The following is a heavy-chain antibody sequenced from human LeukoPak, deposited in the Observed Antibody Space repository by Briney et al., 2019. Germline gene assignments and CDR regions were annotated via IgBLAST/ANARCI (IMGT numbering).Heavy chain of an antibody. CDR3: AKGATKYGSGLYQFDY. CDR1: VFIFSSYA. J-gene: IGHJ4*02. CDR2: ISGSGGST. V-gene: IGHV3-23*01. Sequence: GGSLRLSCVASVFIFSSYAMSWVRQAPGKGLEWVSAISGSGGSTYYADSVKGRFTISRDNYKNTLYLQMNSLRAEDTTVYYYAKGATKYGSGLYQFDYWGQGTLVTVSS. D-gene: IGHD3-10*01.